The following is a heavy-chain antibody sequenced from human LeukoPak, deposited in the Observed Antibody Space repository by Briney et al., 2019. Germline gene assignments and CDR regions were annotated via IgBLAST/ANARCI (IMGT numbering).Heavy chain of an antibody. CDR1: GYSISSGYY. J-gene: IGHJ5*02. CDR3: ARAYHSSWYLNWFDP. V-gene: IGHV4-38-2*02. Sequence: SETLSLTCTVSGYSISSGYYWGWIRQPPGKGLKWIGSISHSGSTYYNPSLKSRVTISVDTSKNQFSLKLSSVTAADTAVYYCARAYHSSWYLNWFDPWGQGTLVTVSS. CDR2: ISHSGST. D-gene: IGHD6-13*01.